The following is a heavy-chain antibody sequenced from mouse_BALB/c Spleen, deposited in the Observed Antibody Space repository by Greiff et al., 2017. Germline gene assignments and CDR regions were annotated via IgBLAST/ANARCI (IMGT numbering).Heavy chain of an antibody. D-gene: IGHD2-10*02. J-gene: IGHJ1*01. CDR1: GFTFSSYT. Sequence: EVKLVESGGGLVQPGGSLKLSCAASGFTFSSYTMSWVRQTPEKRLEWVAYISNGGGSTYYPDTVKGRFTISRDNAKNTLYLQMSSLKSEDTAMYYCARQYGNYYWYFDVWGAGTTVTVSS. V-gene: IGHV5-12-2*01. CDR3: ARQYGNYYWYFDV. CDR2: ISNGGGST.